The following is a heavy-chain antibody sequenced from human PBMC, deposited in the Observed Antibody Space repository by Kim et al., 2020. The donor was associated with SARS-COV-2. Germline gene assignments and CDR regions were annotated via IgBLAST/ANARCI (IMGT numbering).Heavy chain of an antibody. CDR3: ARASMVRGVIPGGMDV. D-gene: IGHD3-10*01. CDR1: GFTFSSYG. Sequence: GGSLRLSCAASGFTFSSYGMHWVRQAPGKGLEWVAVISYDGSNKYYADSVKGRFTISRDNSKNTLYLQMNSLRAEDTAVYYCARASMVRGVIPGGMDVWG. J-gene: IGHJ6*01. V-gene: IGHV3-30*03. CDR2: ISYDGSNK.